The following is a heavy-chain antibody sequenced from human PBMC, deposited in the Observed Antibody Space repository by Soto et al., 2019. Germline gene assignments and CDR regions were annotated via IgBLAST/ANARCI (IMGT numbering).Heavy chain of an antibody. J-gene: IGHJ4*02. Sequence: QVQLVQSGAEVKKPGSSVKVSCKASGGTFSSYAISCVRQAPGQGLEWMGGIIPIFGTANYAQKFQGRVTITADESTSPAYMELSSLRSEDTAVYYCAREGASGSHIGYWGQGTLVTVSS. CDR2: IIPIFGTA. CDR1: GGTFSSYA. D-gene: IGHD3-22*01. V-gene: IGHV1-69*01. CDR3: AREGASGSHIGY.